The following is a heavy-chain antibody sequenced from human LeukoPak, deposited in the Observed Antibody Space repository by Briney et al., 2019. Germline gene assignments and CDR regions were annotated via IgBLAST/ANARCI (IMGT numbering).Heavy chain of an antibody. CDR1: GYTVSGYY. CDR2: INPNSGET. V-gene: IGHV1-2*02. D-gene: IGHD1-1*01. CDR3: ARYNWNDVVSALDY. J-gene: IGHJ4*02. Sequence: VASVKVSCKASGYTVSGYYIHWVRQGPGQGLEWLGWINPNSGETNYAQKFQGGVTLTRDTSIKTFYMEVSRLRSDDTAVYFCARYNWNDVVSALDYWGQGTLVTVSS.